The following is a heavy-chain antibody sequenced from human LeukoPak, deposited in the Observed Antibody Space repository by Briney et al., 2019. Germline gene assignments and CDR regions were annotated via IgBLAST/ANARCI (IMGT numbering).Heavy chain of an antibody. CDR3: ARETTGLARYFDY. J-gene: IGHJ4*02. CDR2: IYTSGST. D-gene: IGHD4-11*01. Sequence: KPSETLSLTCTVCGNSISSYYWSWIRQPAGKGLEWIGRIYTSGSTNYNPSLKSRVTMSVDTSKNQFSLNLSSVTAADTAFYYCARETTGLARYFDYWGQGTLVTVSS. V-gene: IGHV4-4*07. CDR1: GNSISSYY.